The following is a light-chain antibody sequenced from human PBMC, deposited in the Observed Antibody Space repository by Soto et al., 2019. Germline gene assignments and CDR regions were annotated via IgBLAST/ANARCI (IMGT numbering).Light chain of an antibody. CDR3: CSYAGSSTYV. CDR2: EDN. J-gene: IGLJ1*01. V-gene: IGLV2-23*01. Sequence: QSVLTQPASVSGSPGQSITISCTGTSSDVGSYNLVSWYQQHPGKAPKLMIYEDNKRPSGLSNRFSGSKSGNTASLTISGLQAEDEADYYCCSYAGSSTYVFGAGTKLTVL. CDR1: SSDVGSYNL.